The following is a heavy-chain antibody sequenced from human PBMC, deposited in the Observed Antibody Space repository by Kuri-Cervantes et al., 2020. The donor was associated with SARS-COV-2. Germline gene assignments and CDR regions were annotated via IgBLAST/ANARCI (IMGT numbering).Heavy chain of an antibody. CDR1: GGSISSGGYY. CDR2: IYHSGST. Sequence: LRLSCTVSGGSISSGGYYWSWIRQPPGKGLEWIGYIYHSGSTYYNPSLKSRVTISVDRSKNQFSLKLSSVTAADTAVYYCARDNYDFWSGASLPGYWGQGTLVTVSS. CDR3: ARDNYDFWSGASLPGY. D-gene: IGHD3-3*01. J-gene: IGHJ4*02. V-gene: IGHV4-30-2*01.